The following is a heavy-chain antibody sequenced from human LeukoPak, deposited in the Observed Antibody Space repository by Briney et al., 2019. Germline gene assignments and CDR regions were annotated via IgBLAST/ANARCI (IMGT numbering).Heavy chain of an antibody. V-gene: IGHV1-46*01. J-gene: IGHJ4*02. CDR1: GYTFTSYY. Sequence: ASVKVSCKASGYTFTSYYMHWVRQAPGQGLEWMGIINPSGGSTSYAQKFQGRVTMTRDTSTSTVYMELSSLKSEDAAVYYCARDPATIGVIGGYFDSWGQGTPVSVSS. CDR3: ARDPATIGVIGGYFDS. D-gene: IGHD2-21*01. CDR2: INPSGGST.